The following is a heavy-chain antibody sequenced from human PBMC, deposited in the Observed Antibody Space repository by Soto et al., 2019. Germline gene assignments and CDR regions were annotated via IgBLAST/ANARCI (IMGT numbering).Heavy chain of an antibody. V-gene: IGHV4-59*01. D-gene: IGHD3-22*01. CDR1: GGSISSYY. CDR3: ARGGDSSGYPSDAFDI. CDR2: IYYSGST. J-gene: IGHJ3*02. Sequence: SETLSLTYTVSGGSISSYYWSWIRQPPGKGLEWIGYIYYSGSTNYNPSLKSRVTISVDTSKNQFSLKLSSVTAADTAVYYCARGGDSSGYPSDAFDIWGQGTMVTVSS.